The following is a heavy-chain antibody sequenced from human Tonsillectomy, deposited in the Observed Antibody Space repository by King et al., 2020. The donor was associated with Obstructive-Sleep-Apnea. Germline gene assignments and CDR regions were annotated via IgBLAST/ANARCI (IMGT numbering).Heavy chain of an antibody. V-gene: IGHV3-30*02. D-gene: IGHD1-26*01. J-gene: IGHJ4*02. Sequence: QLVQSGGGVVQPGRSLRLSCGASGFTFSDSVFLWVAPTPGKGLEWVSFCRLVGCVNYYADSVKGRFTISRDNSRNTLYLHMNSLRVSDTAVYYCARPGVGASSIIEYWGQGTLVTVSS. CDR2: CRLVGCVN. CDR1: GFTFSDSV. CDR3: ARPGVGASSIIEY.